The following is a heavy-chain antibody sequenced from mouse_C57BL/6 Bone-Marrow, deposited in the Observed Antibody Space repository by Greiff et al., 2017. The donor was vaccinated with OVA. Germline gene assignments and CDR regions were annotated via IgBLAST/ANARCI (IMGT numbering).Heavy chain of an antibody. V-gene: IGHV7-3*01. D-gene: IGHD1-1*01. CDR2: IRNKANGYTT. CDR3: ARSYSSCGRWYFDV. J-gene: IGHJ1*03. CDR1: GFTFTDYY. Sequence: EVKVEESGGGLVQPGGSLSLSCAASGFTFTDYYMSWVRQPPGQALEWFGFIRNKANGYTTEYSASVKGRFTNSRDNSHSILYRKMNALRAEDSATDYGARSYSSCGRWYFDVWGTGTTVTVSS.